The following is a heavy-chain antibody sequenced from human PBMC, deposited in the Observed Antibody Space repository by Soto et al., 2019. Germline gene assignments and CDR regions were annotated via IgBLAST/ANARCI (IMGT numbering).Heavy chain of an antibody. D-gene: IGHD7-27*01. Sequence: PXETLSLTCTLYAGPTSSSSYYWCWLRQPPGKGLEWIGSIYYSGSTDDNACFKSRVTISGDGPKKRLSLKLSSVPAADTAVYYCARQERGPSGEYYCDRDAWRRGPRGTVSS. CDR1: AGPTSSSSYY. CDR2: IYYSGST. J-gene: IGHJ6*01. CDR3: ARQERGPSGEYYCDRDA. V-gene: IGHV4-39*01.